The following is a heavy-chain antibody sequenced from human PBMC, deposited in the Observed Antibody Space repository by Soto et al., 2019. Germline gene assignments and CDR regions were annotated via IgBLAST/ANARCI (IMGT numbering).Heavy chain of an antibody. CDR3: AKHRAGGHFDC. CDR2: VSGNGATT. J-gene: IGHJ4*02. V-gene: IGHV3-23*01. CDR1: GFTFSTYA. Sequence: EVQLLESGGDLVQSGGSLRLSCAASGFTFSTYAMSWVRQAPGQGPEWVSVVSGNGATTSYADSVKGRLAITRDNSKNMVYLQMNSLRVEDTAVYYCAKHRAGGHFDCWGQGTLVTVSS. D-gene: IGHD3-10*01.